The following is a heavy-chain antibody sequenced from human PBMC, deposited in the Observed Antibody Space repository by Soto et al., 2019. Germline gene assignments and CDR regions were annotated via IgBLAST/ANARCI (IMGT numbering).Heavy chain of an antibody. Sequence: SETLSLTCTVSGGSISSDDYYWSCIRQPTGKGLEWIGYIDDSGTTYYNPSLKSRVTISVDTSNNQFSLKLSSVTAADTAVYYCARAEVSYATELVLVFFDFCGPGTLGTV. CDR3: ARAEVSYATELVLVFFDF. V-gene: IGHV4-30-4*01. CDR2: IDDSGTT. J-gene: IGHJ4*02. CDR1: GGSISSDDYY. D-gene: IGHD5-18*01.